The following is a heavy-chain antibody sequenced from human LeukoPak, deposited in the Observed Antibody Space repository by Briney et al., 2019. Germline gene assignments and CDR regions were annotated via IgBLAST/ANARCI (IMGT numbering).Heavy chain of an antibody. CDR2: SSPYNGKT. V-gene: IGHV1-18*01. D-gene: IGHD2/OR15-2a*01. J-gene: IGHJ5*02. CDR1: GDSFINYG. Sequence: ASVKVSCKASGDSFINYGITWVRQAPGQGLEWMGGSSPYNGKTNYAQKFQGRVTMTTDTSTNTAYMELRSLRADDAVVYYCARGGIDIVTVPVSNWFDLWGQGTLVTVSS. CDR3: ARGGIDIVTVPVSNWFDL.